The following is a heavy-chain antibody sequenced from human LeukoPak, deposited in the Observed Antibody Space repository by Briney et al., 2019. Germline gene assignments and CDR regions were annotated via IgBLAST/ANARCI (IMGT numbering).Heavy chain of an antibody. Sequence: GSLRLSCAASGFTFSSYNMNWVRQAPGKGLEWVSSISSSSSYIYYADSVKGRFTISRDNAKNSLYLLMNSLRAEDTAVYYCARAEAAASSLDYWGQGTLVTVSS. CDR3: ARAEAAASSLDY. CDR1: GFTFSSYN. V-gene: IGHV3-21*01. D-gene: IGHD6-13*01. CDR2: ISSSSSYI. J-gene: IGHJ4*02.